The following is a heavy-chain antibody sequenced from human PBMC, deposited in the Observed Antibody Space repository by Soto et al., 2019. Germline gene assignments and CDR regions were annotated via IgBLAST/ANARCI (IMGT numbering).Heavy chain of an antibody. J-gene: IGHJ4*02. D-gene: IGHD2-2*02. CDR2: IWYDGSNK. Sequence: LRLSCAASGFTFSSYGMHWVRQAPGKGLEWVAVIWYDGSNKYYADSVKGRFTISRDNSKNTLYLQMDSLRAEDTAVYYCAKVFNTYFFDYWGQGALVTVSS. CDR3: AKVFNTYFFDY. CDR1: GFTFSSYG. V-gene: IGHV3-33*06.